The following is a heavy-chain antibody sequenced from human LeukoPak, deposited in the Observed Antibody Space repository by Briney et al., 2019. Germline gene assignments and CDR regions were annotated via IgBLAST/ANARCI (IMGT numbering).Heavy chain of an antibody. D-gene: IGHD2-15*01. CDR2: IYYSGST. CDR1: GGSISSGDYY. J-gene: IGHJ6*04. Sequence: PSQTLSLTCIVSGGSISSGDYYWGWVRQPPGKGLEWVGYIYYSGSTYYNPSLRSRVTISVDTSKNQFSLKLSSVTAADTAVYYCARAKRYCSGGRCYYYYGMDVWGKGTTVTVSS. CDR3: ARAKRYCSGGRCYYYYGMDV. V-gene: IGHV4-30-4*01.